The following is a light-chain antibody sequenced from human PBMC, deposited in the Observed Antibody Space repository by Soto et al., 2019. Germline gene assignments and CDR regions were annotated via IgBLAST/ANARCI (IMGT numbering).Light chain of an antibody. Sequence: EIVLTQSPGTLSLSPGERATLSCRASQRVTSNYLAWYQKKPDQAPRLLIYSASHRATGIPDRFSGSESGKDFTLTISRLEPEDFAVYYCQQYGDSRWTFGQGTKVDI. CDR2: SAS. V-gene: IGKV3-20*01. CDR1: QRVTSNY. J-gene: IGKJ1*01. CDR3: QQYGDSRWT.